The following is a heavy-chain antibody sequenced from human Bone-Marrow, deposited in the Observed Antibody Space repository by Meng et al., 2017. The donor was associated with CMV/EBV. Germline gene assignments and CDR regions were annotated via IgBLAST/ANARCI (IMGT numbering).Heavy chain of an antibody. CDR3: ARGFFGGATKY. CDR2: INPSGGRT. CDR1: GYTFTSFY. J-gene: IGHJ4*02. V-gene: IGHV1-46*01. D-gene: IGHD1-26*01. Sequence: ASVKVSCKASGYTFTSFYMNWVRQAPGQGLEWMGIINPSGGRTRYAQKFQGRVIMTGDMSTSTVYMELSSLRSDDTAVYYCARGFFGGATKYWGQGTLVTFSS.